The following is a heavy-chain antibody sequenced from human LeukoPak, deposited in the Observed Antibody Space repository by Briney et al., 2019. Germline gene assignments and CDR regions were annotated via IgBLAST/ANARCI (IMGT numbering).Heavy chain of an antibody. Sequence: GSLRLSCAASGFTFSDYYMSWIRQAPGKGLEWVSYISSSGSTIYYADSVKGRFTISRDNAKNSLYLQMNSLRAEDTAVYYCAREYYDSSGYYPVDYWGQGTLVTVSS. CDR2: ISSSGSTI. CDR1: GFTFSDYY. J-gene: IGHJ4*02. V-gene: IGHV3-11*04. D-gene: IGHD3-22*01. CDR3: AREYYDSSGYYPVDY.